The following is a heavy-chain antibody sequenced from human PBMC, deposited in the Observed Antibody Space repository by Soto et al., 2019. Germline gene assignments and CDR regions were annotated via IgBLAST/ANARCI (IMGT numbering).Heavy chain of an antibody. J-gene: IGHJ6*02. Sequence: SVKVSCKASGGTFSSYAISWVRQAPGQGLEWMGGIIPIFGTANYAQKFQGRVTITADESTSAAYMELSSLRSEDTAVYYCARGRVFWSGYYRSRGDYYYYGMDVWGQGTTVTVSS. CDR3: ARGRVFWSGYYRSRGDYYYYGMDV. V-gene: IGHV1-69*13. CDR1: GGTFSSYA. CDR2: IIPIFGTA. D-gene: IGHD3-3*01.